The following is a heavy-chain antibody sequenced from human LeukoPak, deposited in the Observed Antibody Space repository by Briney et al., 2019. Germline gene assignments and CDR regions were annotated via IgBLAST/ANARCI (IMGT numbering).Heavy chain of an antibody. CDR3: ARVPQQLKRRYYYYYMDV. V-gene: IGHV1-2*02. CDR1: GYTFTGYY. Sequence: ASVKVSCKASGYTFTGYYMHWVRQAPGQGLEWMGWINPNSGGTNYAQKFQGRVTMTRDTSISTAYMELSRLRSDDTAVYYCARVPQQLKRRYYYYYMDVWGKGTTVTVSS. CDR2: INPNSGGT. J-gene: IGHJ6*03. D-gene: IGHD6-13*01.